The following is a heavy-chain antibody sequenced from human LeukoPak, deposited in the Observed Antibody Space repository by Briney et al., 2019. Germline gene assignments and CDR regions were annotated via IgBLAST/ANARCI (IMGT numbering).Heavy chain of an antibody. J-gene: IGHJ6*02. CDR3: ARDRIEGDYVYYYYGMDV. D-gene: IGHD4-17*01. CDR2: IYRVGST. V-gene: IGHV3-53*01. Sequence: PGGSLRLSCAASGFTVSSNYMSWVRQAAGKGRGWGSVIYRVGSTYYADSVKGRFTISRDNSKNTLYLQMNSLRAEDTAVYYCARDRIEGDYVYYYYGMDVWGQGTTVTVSS. CDR1: GFTVSSNY.